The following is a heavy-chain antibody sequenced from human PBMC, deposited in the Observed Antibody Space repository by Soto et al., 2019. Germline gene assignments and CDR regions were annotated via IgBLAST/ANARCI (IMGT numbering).Heavy chain of an antibody. Sequence: GGSLRLSCAASGFTFSSYAMHWVRQAPGKGLEYVSAISSNGGSTYYANSVKGRFTISRDNSKNTLYLQMGSLRAEDMAVYYCARGTRAMSVDYWGQGTLVTVSS. CDR1: GFTFSSYA. J-gene: IGHJ4*02. D-gene: IGHD2-2*01. CDR2: ISSNGGST. V-gene: IGHV3-64*01. CDR3: ARGTRAMSVDY.